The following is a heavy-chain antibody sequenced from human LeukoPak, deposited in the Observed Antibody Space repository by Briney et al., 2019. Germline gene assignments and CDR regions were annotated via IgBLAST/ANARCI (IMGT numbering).Heavy chain of an antibody. CDR3: ARSRHSYDSSGFPHY. J-gene: IGHJ4*02. V-gene: IGHV3-21*04. CDR2: ISSSSSYI. Sequence: PGGSLRLSCTASGFTFNSYNMNWVRQAPGRGLEWVSSISSSSSYIYYADSVNGRFTISRDNAKNSLYLQMNSLRAEDTALYCARSRHSYDSSGFPHYWGQGTLVTVSS. D-gene: IGHD3-22*01. CDR1: GFTFNSYN.